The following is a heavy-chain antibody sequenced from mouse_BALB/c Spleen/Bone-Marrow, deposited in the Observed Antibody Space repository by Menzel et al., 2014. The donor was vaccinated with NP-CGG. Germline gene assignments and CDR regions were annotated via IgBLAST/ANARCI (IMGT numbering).Heavy chain of an antibody. CDR2: INPGSGGT. V-gene: IGHV1-54*03. CDR1: GYASTYYL. CDR3: ARSYYGRPNCYAMDY. Sequence: QVQLQQPGAELVRPGTSVKVSCKASGYASTYYLIEWVKQRPGQGLEWIGVINPGSGGTNFNEKFKGKATLTVDKSSSTAYMQLSSLTSDDSAVYFCARSYYGRPNCYAMDYWGQGTSVTVSS. J-gene: IGHJ4*01. D-gene: IGHD1-2*01.